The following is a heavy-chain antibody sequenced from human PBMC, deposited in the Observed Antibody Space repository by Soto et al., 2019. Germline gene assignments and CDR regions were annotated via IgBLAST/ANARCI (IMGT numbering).Heavy chain of an antibody. J-gene: IGHJ5*02. CDR1: GYTFTSYG. Sequence: ASVKVSCKASGYTFTSYGISWVRQAPGQGLEWMGWISAYNGNTNYAQKLQGRVTMTTDTSTSTAYMELRSLRSDDTAVYYCARGRRHIVVVPAAIEAYNWFDPWGQGTLVTVSS. V-gene: IGHV1-18*01. CDR2: ISAYNGNT. CDR3: ARGRRHIVVVPAAIEAYNWFDP. D-gene: IGHD2-2*01.